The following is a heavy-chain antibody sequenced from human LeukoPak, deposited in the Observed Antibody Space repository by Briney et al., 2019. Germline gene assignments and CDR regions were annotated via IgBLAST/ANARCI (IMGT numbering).Heavy chain of an antibody. Sequence: PGGSLRLSCAASGFTFSSYAMHWVRQAPGKGLEWVAVISYDGSNKYYADSVKGRFTISRDNSKNTLYLQMNSLRAEDTAVYYCARADYGDYDILWAFDIWGQGTMVTVSS. J-gene: IGHJ3*02. CDR1: GFTFSSYA. CDR2: ISYDGSNK. D-gene: IGHD4-17*01. CDR3: ARADYGDYDILWAFDI. V-gene: IGHV3-30*14.